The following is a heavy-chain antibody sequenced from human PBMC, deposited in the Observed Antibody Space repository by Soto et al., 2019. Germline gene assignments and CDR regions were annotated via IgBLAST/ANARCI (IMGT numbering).Heavy chain of an antibody. D-gene: IGHD2-15*01. CDR1: GGSISSGGYY. CDR2: IYYSGST. J-gene: IGHJ4*02. Sequence: SETLSLTCTVSGGSISSGGYYWSWIRQHPGKGLEWIGYIYYSGSTYYNPSLKSRVTISVDTSKNQFSLKLSSVTAADTAVYYCARAVCSGGSCYSNSAYFDYWGQGTLVTVSS. CDR3: ARAVCSGGSCYSNSAYFDY. V-gene: IGHV4-31*03.